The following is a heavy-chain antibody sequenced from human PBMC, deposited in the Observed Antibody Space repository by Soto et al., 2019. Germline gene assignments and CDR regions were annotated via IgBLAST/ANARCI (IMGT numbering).Heavy chain of an antibody. CDR1: GFTFSSYG. J-gene: IGHJ4*02. D-gene: IGHD3-3*01. Sequence: PGGSLRLSCAASGFTFSSYGMHWVRQAPGKGLEWVAVISYDGSNKYYADSVKGRFTISRDNSKNTLYLQMNSLRAEDTAVYYCASDDFWSGYQLGYWGQGTLVTVSS. CDR3: ASDDFWSGYQLGY. V-gene: IGHV3-30*03. CDR2: ISYDGSNK.